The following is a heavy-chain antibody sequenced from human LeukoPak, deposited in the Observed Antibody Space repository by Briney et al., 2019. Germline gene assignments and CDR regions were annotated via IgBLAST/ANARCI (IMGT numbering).Heavy chain of an antibody. V-gene: IGHV3-23*01. CDR1: GFTFSSYA. J-gene: IGHJ4*02. CDR2: LRGSGTDT. D-gene: IGHD5-12*01. Sequence: GGSLRLSCAASGFTFSSYAMSWVRQAPGKGLEWVSDLRGSGTDTYYADSVRGRFTISRDNSKNTLYLQMNSLRAEDTAIYYCAKTSRVNSGYDSPFDYWGQGTLVTVTS. CDR3: AKTSRVNSGYDSPFDY.